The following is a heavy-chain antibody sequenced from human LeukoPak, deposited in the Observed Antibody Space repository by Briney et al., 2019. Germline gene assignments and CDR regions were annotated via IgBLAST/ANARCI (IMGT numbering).Heavy chain of an antibody. CDR3: ARVVGSGYGGLFYYYYMDV. Sequence: GGSLRLSCAASGFIFRSYSMNWVRQAPGKGLEWVAFISTSSDTISYSDSVKGRFTISRDNAKNTLYLQMNSLRAEDTAVYYCARVVGSGYGGLFYYYYMDVWGKGTTVTISS. CDR2: ISTSSDTI. J-gene: IGHJ6*03. D-gene: IGHD5-12*01. V-gene: IGHV3-48*04. CDR1: GFIFRSYS.